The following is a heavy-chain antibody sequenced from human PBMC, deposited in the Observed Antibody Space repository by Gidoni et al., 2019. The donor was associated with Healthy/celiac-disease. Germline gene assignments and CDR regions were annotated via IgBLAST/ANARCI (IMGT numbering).Heavy chain of an antibody. CDR3: ARDRRGGMDV. D-gene: IGHD3-10*01. CDR2: ISSSSSYI. Sequence: EVQLVESGGGLVKPGGSLRLSFAPSGFTFSSYSMNWVRQAPGKGLEWVSSISSSSSYIYYADSVKGRFTISRDNAKNSLYLQMNSLRAEDTAVYYCARDRRGGMDVWGQGTTVTVSS. V-gene: IGHV3-21*01. CDR1: GFTFSSYS. J-gene: IGHJ6*02.